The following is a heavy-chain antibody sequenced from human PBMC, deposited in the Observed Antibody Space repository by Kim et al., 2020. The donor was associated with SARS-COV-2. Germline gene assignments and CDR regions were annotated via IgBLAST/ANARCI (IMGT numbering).Heavy chain of an antibody. CDR3: ARGRFCSSSNCYSYMDV. J-gene: IGHJ6*03. D-gene: IGHD2-2*01. V-gene: IGHV3-30*07. Sequence: VKGRFTISRDNSKNTLYWQMNSLRADDTAVYFCARGRFCSSSNCYSYMDVWGKGTTVIVSS.